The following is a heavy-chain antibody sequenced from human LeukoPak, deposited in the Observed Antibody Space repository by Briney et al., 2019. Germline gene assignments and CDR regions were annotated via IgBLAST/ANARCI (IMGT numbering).Heavy chain of an antibody. Sequence: GGSLRLSCAASGFTFSSYWMSWVRQAPGKGLEWVATIKQDGSEKYYVDSVKGRFTISRDNAKNSLYLQMNSLRAEDTAVYYCASGSVSSGGGSDFDYWGQGTLVTVSS. CDR1: GFTFSSYW. CDR2: IKQDGSEK. CDR3: ASGSVSSGGGSDFDY. D-gene: IGHD6-19*01. J-gene: IGHJ4*02. V-gene: IGHV3-7*01.